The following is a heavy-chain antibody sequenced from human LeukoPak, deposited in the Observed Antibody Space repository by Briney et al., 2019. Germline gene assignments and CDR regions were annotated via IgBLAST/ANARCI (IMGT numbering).Heavy chain of an antibody. CDR2: INPSGGST. Sequence: GASVKVSCKASGYTFTSYYMHWVRQAPGQGLEWMGIINPSGGSTSYAQKFQGRVTMTRDMSASTVYMELSSLRSEDTAVYYCARGGYRRPYSSSWWVDYWGQGTLVTVSS. J-gene: IGHJ4*02. V-gene: IGHV1-46*01. CDR1: GYTFTSYY. CDR3: ARGGYRRPYSSSWWVDY. D-gene: IGHD6-13*01.